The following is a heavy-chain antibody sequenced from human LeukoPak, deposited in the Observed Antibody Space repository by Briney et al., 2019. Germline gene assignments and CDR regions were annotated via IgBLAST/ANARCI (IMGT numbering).Heavy chain of an antibody. CDR2: ISDSGAST. V-gene: IGHV3-23*01. CDR3: AKSHSVGYRGYFDY. Sequence: PGGSLRLSCAASGFTFTTHAMSWVRQAPGKGLEWVSTISDSGASTYYADSVKGRFTISRDNSKNTLYLQMNSLRAEDTAVYYCAKSHSVGYRGYFDYWGQGTLGTVSS. D-gene: IGHD5-12*01. J-gene: IGHJ4*02. CDR1: GFTFTTHA.